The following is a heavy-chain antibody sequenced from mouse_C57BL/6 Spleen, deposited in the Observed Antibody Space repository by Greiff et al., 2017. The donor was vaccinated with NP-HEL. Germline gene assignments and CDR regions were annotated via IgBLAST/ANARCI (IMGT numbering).Heavy chain of an antibody. CDR3: ARCYYYGRVDYAMDY. V-gene: IGHV1-69*01. CDR2: IDPSDSYT. CDR1: GYTFTSYW. J-gene: IGHJ4*01. D-gene: IGHD1-1*01. Sequence: QVQLQQPGAELVMPGASVKLSCKASGYTFTSYWMHWVKQRPGQGLEWIGEIDPSDSYTNYNQKLKGKSTLTVDKSSSTAYMQLSSLTSEDSAVDYCARCYYYGRVDYAMDYWGQGTSVTVSS.